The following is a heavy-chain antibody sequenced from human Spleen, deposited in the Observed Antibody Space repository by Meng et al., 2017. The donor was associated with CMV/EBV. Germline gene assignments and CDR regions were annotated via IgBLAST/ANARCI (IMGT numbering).Heavy chain of an antibody. D-gene: IGHD6-6*01. Sequence: GGSLRLSCAASGFTFSSYSMNWVRQAPGKGMEWVSSISSSSSYIYYADSVKGRFTISRDNAKNSLHLQMNSLRAEDTAVYYCARDRVEYSSSSGAFDIWGQGTMVTVSS. V-gene: IGHV3-21*01. J-gene: IGHJ3*02. CDR1: GFTFSSYS. CDR2: ISSSSSYI. CDR3: ARDRVEYSSSSGAFDI.